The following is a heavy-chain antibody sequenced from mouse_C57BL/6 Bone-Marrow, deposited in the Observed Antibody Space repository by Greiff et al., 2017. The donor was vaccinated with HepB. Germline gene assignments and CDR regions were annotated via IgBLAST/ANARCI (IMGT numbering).Heavy chain of an antibody. D-gene: IGHD2-3*01. CDR2: INPNYGTT. CDR3: ARYEDDGYYEFAY. V-gene: IGHV1-39*01. J-gene: IGHJ3*01. Sequence: EVKLMESGPELVKPGASVKISCKASGYSFTDYNMNWVKQSNGKSLEWIGVINPNYGTTSYNQKFKGKATLTVDQSSSTAYMQLNSLTSEDSAVYYCARYEDDGYYEFAYWGQGTLVTVSA. CDR1: GYSFTDYN.